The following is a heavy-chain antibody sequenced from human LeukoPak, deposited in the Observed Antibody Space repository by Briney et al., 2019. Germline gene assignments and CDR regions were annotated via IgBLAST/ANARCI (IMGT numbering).Heavy chain of an antibody. D-gene: IGHD1-1*01. Sequence: GGSLRLSCAASGLTFSSYAMHWVRQAPGKGLEWVSIISYDGSDKYYADSVKSRFTISRDNSKSTLYLQMNSLKPEDTALYYCAKGPTGTSPRAEYWGQGTLVSVSS. V-gene: IGHV3-30*04. CDR2: ISYDGSDK. CDR3: AKGPTGTSPRAEY. J-gene: IGHJ4*02. CDR1: GLTFSSYA.